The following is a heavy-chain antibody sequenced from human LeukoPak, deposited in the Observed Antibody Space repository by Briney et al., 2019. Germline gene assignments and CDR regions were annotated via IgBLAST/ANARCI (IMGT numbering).Heavy chain of an antibody. CDR2: MNSDGSST. Sequence: PGGSLRLSCAASGFSFSRYWMHWVRQAPGKGLVWVPRMNSDGSSTNYADSVKGRFTISRDNAKNILYLQMNSLRAEDTAVYHCATGHYYDSSGYYPLPDAFDIWGQGTMVTVSS. CDR1: GFSFSRYW. D-gene: IGHD3-22*01. CDR3: ATGHYYDSSGYYPLPDAFDI. V-gene: IGHV3-74*01. J-gene: IGHJ3*02.